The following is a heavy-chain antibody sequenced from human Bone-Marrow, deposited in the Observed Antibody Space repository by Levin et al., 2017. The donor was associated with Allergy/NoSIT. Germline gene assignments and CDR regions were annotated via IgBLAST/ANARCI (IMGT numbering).Heavy chain of an antibody. Sequence: GESLKISCKASGYTFTGYYMHWVRQAPGQGLEWMGWINPNSGGTNYAQKFQGRVTMTRDTSISTAYMELSRLRSDDTAVYYCASLNHYGAEGAFDIWGQGTMVTVSS. CDR1: GYTFTGYY. V-gene: IGHV1-2*02. CDR2: INPNSGGT. J-gene: IGHJ3*02. D-gene: IGHD4-17*01. CDR3: ASLNHYGAEGAFDI.